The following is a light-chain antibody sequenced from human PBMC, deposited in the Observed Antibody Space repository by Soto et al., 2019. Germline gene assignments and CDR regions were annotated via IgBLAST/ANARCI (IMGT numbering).Light chain of an antibody. Sequence: ALQMTQSPSSLSVFVGDRVTITCRASQAIRNDLAWYQQKPGEAPKVLIYAASSLQSGVPSRFSGTGSGTDFTLTISSLQPEDFATYYCLQDYNYPWTFGQGTKVEIK. CDR2: AAS. CDR1: QAIRND. CDR3: LQDYNYPWT. V-gene: IGKV1-6*01. J-gene: IGKJ1*01.